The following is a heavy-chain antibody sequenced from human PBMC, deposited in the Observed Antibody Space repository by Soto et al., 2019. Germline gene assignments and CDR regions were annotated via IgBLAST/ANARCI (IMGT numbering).Heavy chain of an antibody. CDR2: IYWDDSK. Sequence: QITLKESGPTLVKPTQTLTLTCTFSGFSLSTSGVGVGWIRQPPGKALEWLVVIYWDDSKNYSPSLKSRLTITKHXSKNQVVLTMTNMDPVDTATYYCARKNYGDYPIDYWGQGTLVTVSS. CDR3: ARKNYGDYPIDY. V-gene: IGHV2-5*02. CDR1: GFSLSTSGVG. D-gene: IGHD4-17*01. J-gene: IGHJ4*02.